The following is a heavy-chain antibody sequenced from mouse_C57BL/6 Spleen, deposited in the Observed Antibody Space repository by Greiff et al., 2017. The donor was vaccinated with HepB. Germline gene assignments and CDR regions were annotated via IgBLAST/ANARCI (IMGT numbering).Heavy chain of an antibody. V-gene: IGHV1-26*01. CDR3: ARRDYDGSYKWYFDV. D-gene: IGHD1-1*01. CDR1: GYTFTDYY. CDR2: INPNNGGT. J-gene: IGHJ1*03. Sequence: EVQLQQSGPELVKPGASVKISCKASGYTFTDYYMNWVKQSHGKSLEWIGDINPNNGGTSYNQKCKGKATLTVDKSSSTAYMELRSLTSEDSAVYYWARRDYDGSYKWYFDVWGTGTTVTVSS.